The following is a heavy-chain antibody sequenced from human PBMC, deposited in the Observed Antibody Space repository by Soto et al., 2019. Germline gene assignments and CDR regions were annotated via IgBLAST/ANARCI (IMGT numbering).Heavy chain of an antibody. D-gene: IGHD3-22*01. CDR3: VRAIGHYGMDV. CDR2: VNNDGGST. Sequence: PGGSLRLSCAASGFTFSRYWMHWVRQAPGKGLVWVSRVNNDGGSTTYADSVKGRFTISRDNAKNTLYLQMNSLRAEDTAVYYCVRAIGHYGMDVWGRGTTVTVSS. J-gene: IGHJ6*02. CDR1: GFTFSRYW. V-gene: IGHV3-74*01.